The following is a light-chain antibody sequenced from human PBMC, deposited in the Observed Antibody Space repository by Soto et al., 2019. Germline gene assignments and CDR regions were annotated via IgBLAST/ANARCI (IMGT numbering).Light chain of an antibody. Sequence: SVGKQSRARRSSSQEKRITLSCRASQSVNNYLAWYQQKPGQAPGLLIYDVAKRAPGIPARFSGSGSGTDFTLTISSLVPEDFAVNCCQRRVKSPLLITSCHGALPEI. CDR3: QRRVKSPLLIT. V-gene: IGKV3-11*01. J-gene: IGKJ5*01. CDR1: QSVNNY. CDR2: DVA.